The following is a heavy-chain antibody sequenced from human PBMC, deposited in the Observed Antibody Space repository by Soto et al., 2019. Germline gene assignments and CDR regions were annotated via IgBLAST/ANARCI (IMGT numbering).Heavy chain of an antibody. V-gene: IGHV3-7*01. J-gene: IGHJ6*03. D-gene: IGHD3-10*01. CDR3: ARGLWFGELSVYYYYYMDV. Sequence: WVANIKQDGSEKYYVDSVKGRFTISRDNAKNSLYLQMNSLRAEDTAVYYCARGLWFGELSVYYYYYMDVWGKGTTVTVSS. CDR2: IKQDGSEK.